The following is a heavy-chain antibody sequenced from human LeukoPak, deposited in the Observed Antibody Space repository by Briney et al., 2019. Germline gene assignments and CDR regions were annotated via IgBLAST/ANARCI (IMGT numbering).Heavy chain of an antibody. Sequence: GGSLRLSCAASGFTFSSYAMSWVRQAPGKGLEWVSTVSTSGSATYYADSVRGRFTISRDNSKNTLYLQMNSLRAEDTAVYYCAKASTDRGLGYFDYWGQGTLVTVSS. V-gene: IGHV3-23*01. CDR1: GFTFSSYA. D-gene: IGHD6-19*01. CDR3: AKASTDRGLGYFDY. CDR2: VSTSGSAT. J-gene: IGHJ4*02.